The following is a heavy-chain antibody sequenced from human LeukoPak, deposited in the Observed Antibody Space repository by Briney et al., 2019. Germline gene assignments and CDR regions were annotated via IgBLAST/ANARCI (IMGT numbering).Heavy chain of an antibody. Sequence: PSETLSLTCTFSGGSISSYYWSWIRQPAGKGLEWIGRIYTSGSTNYNPSLKSRVTMSVDTSKNQFSLKLSSVTAADTAVYYCARNTVRGVISYYYYYGMDVRGQGTTVTVSS. CDR3: ARNTVRGVISYYYYYGMDV. D-gene: IGHD3-10*01. CDR2: IYTSGST. V-gene: IGHV4-4*07. J-gene: IGHJ6*02. CDR1: GGSISSYY.